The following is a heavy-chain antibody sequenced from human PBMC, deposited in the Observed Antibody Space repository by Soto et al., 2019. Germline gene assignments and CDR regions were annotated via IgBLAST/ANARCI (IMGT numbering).Heavy chain of an antibody. J-gene: IGHJ5*02. Sequence: TLSLTCSVSGGSISSSSYFWGWIRQPPGKGLEWIGSIYYSGSTYYNPSLKSRVTVSVDTSKNQFSLKLSSVTAADTAVYYCARHPSDFWFDPWGQGTLVTVSS. CDR3: ARHPSDFWFDP. V-gene: IGHV4-39*01. CDR1: GGSISSSSYF. D-gene: IGHD2-21*02. CDR2: IYYSGST.